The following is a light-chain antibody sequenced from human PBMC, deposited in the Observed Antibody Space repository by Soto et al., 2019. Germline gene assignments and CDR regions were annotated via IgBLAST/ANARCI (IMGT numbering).Light chain of an antibody. Sequence: AIQLTQSPSSLSASVGDRVTITCRASQDIRGALAWYQQKPGKPPKLLIFDVSSLQSGVPSRFSGSGSGTEFNLTISSLQPEYFATYYCQQFNTYPITFGQGTRLEIK. CDR3: QQFNTYPIT. V-gene: IGKV1-13*02. J-gene: IGKJ5*01. CDR2: DVS. CDR1: QDIRGA.